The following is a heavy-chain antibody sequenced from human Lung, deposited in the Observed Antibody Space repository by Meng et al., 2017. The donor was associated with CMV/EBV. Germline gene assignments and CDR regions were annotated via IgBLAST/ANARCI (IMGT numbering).Heavy chain of an antibody. J-gene: IGHJ4*02. V-gene: IGHV3-30-3*01. D-gene: IGHD2-21*01. CDR3: ARDAGGGDCFDY. CDR2: ISYDGSNK. CDR1: GFTFSSYA. Sequence: QVQLVESGGGVVQPGGSLRLSCAASGFTFSSYAMHWVRQAPSKGLEWVAVISYDGSNKYYADSVKGRFTISRDNSKNTLYLQMNSLRAEDTAVYYCARDAGGGDCFDYWGQGTLVTVSS.